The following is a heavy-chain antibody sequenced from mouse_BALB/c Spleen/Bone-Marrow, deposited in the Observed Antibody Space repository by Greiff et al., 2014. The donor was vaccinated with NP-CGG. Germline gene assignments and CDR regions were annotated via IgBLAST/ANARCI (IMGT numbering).Heavy chain of an antibody. CDR3: TRGDYDWYFDV. J-gene: IGHJ1*01. D-gene: IGHD2-4*01. CDR1: GYTFTSYW. V-gene: IGHV1S127*01. Sequence: VQLQQSGAELVKPGASVKMSCKASGYTFTSYWMHWVKQRPGQGLEWIGVIDPSDSYTSYNQKFKGKATLTVDTSSSTAYMQLXSXXSEXSAVYYCTRGDYDWYFDVWGAGTTVTVSS. CDR2: IDPSDSYT.